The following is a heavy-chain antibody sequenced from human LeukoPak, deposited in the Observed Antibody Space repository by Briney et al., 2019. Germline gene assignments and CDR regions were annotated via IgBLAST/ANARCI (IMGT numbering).Heavy chain of an antibody. J-gene: IGHJ4*02. Sequence: GASVKVSCKASGYIFTDYYIRWVRQAPGQGLEWMGWINPHSGGTNYAQNFQGRVTMTRDTSITTVDMELRSLRSDDTAVYYCARVRYSSSWYSFDYWGQGTLVTVSS. D-gene: IGHD6-13*01. CDR2: INPHSGGT. CDR1: GYIFTDYY. CDR3: ARVRYSSSWYSFDY. V-gene: IGHV1-2*02.